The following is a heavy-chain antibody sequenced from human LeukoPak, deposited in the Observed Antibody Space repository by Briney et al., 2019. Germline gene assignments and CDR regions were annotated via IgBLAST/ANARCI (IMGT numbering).Heavy chain of an antibody. Sequence: PGGSLRLSCAASGFTFSRYYMASVRQTPGKGLKWVSGISGNGLKTFYADSVKGRFTISRDNSKKTVDLEMDNLRVEDSAIFYCAKIVVPAAFYFYGMDVWGPGTTVTVSS. CDR2: ISGNGLKT. J-gene: IGHJ6*02. D-gene: IGHD2-2*01. CDR3: AKIVVPAAFYFYGMDV. CDR1: GFTFSRYY. V-gene: IGHV3-23*01.